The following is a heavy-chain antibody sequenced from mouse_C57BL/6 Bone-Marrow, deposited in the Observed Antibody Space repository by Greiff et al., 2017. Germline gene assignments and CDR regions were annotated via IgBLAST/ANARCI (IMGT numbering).Heavy chain of an antibody. J-gene: IGHJ3*01. CDR2: IDPSDSYT. CDR1: GYTFTSYW. CDR3: ARLDDYDVAY. V-gene: IGHV1-69*01. D-gene: IGHD2-4*01. Sequence: VQLQQPGAELVMPGASVKLSCKASGYTFTSYWMHWVKQRPGQGLEWIGEIDPSDSYTNYNQKFKGKSTLTVDKSSSTAYMQLSSLTSEDSAVYYCARLDDYDVAYWGQGTLVTVSA.